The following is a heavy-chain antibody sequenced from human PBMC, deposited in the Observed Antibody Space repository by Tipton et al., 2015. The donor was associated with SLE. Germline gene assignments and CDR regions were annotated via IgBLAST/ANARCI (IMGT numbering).Heavy chain of an antibody. CDR2: IYPSGIT. Sequence: TLSLTCTVSGDSISRYYWSWLRQPPGKGLGWIGYIYPSGITNYKPPLKSRVTISVDTSRNQFSLKLRSVTAADTAVYYCARHRWDLEFFDYWGQGILVTVSS. J-gene: IGHJ4*02. CDR1: GDSISRYY. CDR3: ARHRWDLEFFDY. D-gene: IGHD1-26*01. V-gene: IGHV4-4*09.